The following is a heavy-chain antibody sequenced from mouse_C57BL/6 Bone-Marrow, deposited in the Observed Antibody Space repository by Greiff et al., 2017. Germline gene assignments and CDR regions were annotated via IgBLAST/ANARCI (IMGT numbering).Heavy chain of an antibody. CDR1: GYTFTSYG. J-gene: IGHJ1*03. Sequence: VKLMESGAELARPGASVKLSCKASGYTFTSYGISWVKQRTGQGLEWIGEIYPRSGNTYYNEKFKGKATLTADKSSSTAYMELRSLTSEDSAVYFCAHLLRFWYFDVWGTGTTVTVSS. D-gene: IGHD1-1*01. V-gene: IGHV1-81*01. CDR3: AHLLRFWYFDV. CDR2: IYPRSGNT.